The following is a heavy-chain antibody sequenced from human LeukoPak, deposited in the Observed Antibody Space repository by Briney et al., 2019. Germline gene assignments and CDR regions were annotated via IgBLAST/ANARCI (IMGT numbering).Heavy chain of an antibody. D-gene: IGHD7-27*01. Sequence: GGSLRLSCAASGFSFNTYAMHWVRQAPGKGLEWVAVLAYDGDNKFYADSVRGRFTISRDNSKNTLYLQMNSLRAEDTAVYYCARDENWGSTHYWGQGTLVTVSS. J-gene: IGHJ4*02. CDR1: GFSFNTYA. CDR2: LAYDGDNK. CDR3: ARDENWGSTHY. V-gene: IGHV3-30-3*01.